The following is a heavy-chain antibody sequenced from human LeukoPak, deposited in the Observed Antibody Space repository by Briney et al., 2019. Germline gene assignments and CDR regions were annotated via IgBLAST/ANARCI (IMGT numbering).Heavy chain of an antibody. D-gene: IGHD3-22*01. Sequence: SETLSLTCAVSGYSISSGCYWGWIRQPPGKGLQWIGSIYHSGSTYYNPSLKSRVTISVDTSKNQFSLKLSSVTAADTAVYYCARHAYYYDSSGYPDAFDIWGQGTMVTVSS. J-gene: IGHJ3*02. CDR1: GYSISSGCY. CDR3: ARHAYYYDSSGYPDAFDI. CDR2: IYHSGST. V-gene: IGHV4-38-2*01.